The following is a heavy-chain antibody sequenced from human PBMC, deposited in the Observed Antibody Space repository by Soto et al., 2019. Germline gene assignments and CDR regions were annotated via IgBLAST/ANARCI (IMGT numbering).Heavy chain of an antibody. CDR3: ARGEPVAGTVDY. CDR2: IYYSGST. D-gene: IGHD6-19*01. Sequence: PSETLSLTCTVSGGSISSGDYYWSWIRQPPGKGLEWIGYIYYSGSTYYNPSLKSRVTISVDTSKNQFSLKLSSVTAADTAVYYCARGEPVAGTVDYWGQGTLVTVSS. J-gene: IGHJ4*02. V-gene: IGHV4-30-4*01. CDR1: GGSISSGDYY.